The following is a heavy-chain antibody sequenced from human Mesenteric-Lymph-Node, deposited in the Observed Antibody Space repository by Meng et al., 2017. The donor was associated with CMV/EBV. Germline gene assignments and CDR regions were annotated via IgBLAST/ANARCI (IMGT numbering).Heavy chain of an antibody. J-gene: IGHJ4*02. V-gene: IGHV3-15*01. CDR3: TTRVEMATTRRYYFDY. D-gene: IGHD5-24*01. Sequence: TFSNAWMRWVRQAPGKGLEWVGRIKSKTDGGTTDYAAPVKGRFTISRDDSKNTLYLQMNSLKTEDTAVYYCTTRVEMATTRRYYFDYWGQGTLVTVSS. CDR2: IKSKTDGGTT. CDR1: TFSNAW.